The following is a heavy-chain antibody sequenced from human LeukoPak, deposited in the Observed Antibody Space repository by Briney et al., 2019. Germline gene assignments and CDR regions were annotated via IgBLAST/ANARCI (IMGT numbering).Heavy chain of an antibody. CDR3: ATYQGYNYGPFDY. V-gene: IGHV3-7*05. D-gene: IGHD5-18*01. Sequence: PGGSLRLSCVASGLXFSSYWIAWVRQAPGRGLEWVANIKYDGSEEYYVDSVKGRLTISRDNAKNTLYLEMNSLRGEDTAVYYCATYQGYNYGPFDYWGQGTLVTVSS. J-gene: IGHJ4*02. CDR1: GLXFSSYW. CDR2: IKYDGSEE.